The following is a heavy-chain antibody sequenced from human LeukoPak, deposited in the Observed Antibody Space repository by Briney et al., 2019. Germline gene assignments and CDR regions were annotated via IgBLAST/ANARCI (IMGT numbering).Heavy chain of an antibody. CDR3: ARLYSHPNDAFDI. Sequence: GESLKISCKGFGYSFTSYWIGWVRQMPGKGLEWMGIIYPGDSDTRYSPSFQGQVTISADKSISTAYLQWSSLKASDTAMYYCARLYSHPNDAFDIWGQGTMVTVSS. J-gene: IGHJ3*02. D-gene: IGHD2-15*01. CDR2: IYPGDSDT. CDR1: GYSFTSYW. V-gene: IGHV5-51*01.